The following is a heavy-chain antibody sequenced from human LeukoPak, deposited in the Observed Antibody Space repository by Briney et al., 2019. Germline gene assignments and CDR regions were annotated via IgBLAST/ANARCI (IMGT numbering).Heavy chain of an antibody. Sequence: GGSLRLSCAASGFTFSSYGMHWVRQAPGKGLEGVAFIRYDGSNKYYADSVKGRFTISRDNSKNTLYLQMNRLRAEDTAVYYCAKDKLLWFGDFDYWGQGTLVTVSS. CDR3: AKDKLLWFGDFDY. CDR2: IRYDGSNK. D-gene: IGHD3-10*01. V-gene: IGHV3-30*02. J-gene: IGHJ4*02. CDR1: GFTFSSYG.